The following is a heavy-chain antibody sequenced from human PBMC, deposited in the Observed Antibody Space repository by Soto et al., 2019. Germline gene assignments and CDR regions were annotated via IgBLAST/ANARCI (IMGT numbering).Heavy chain of an antibody. J-gene: IGHJ2*01. CDR2: IHGGGGAT. CDR3: AKFEGHTLEYWYLDF. D-gene: IGHD1-1*01. CDR1: GFTFSAYA. V-gene: IGHV3-23*01. Sequence: EVQLLESGGGLVQPGGSLRLSCAASGFTFSAYAMGWVRQAPGKGLEWVSTIHGGGGATHYADSVKGRFTISRDDSKNTLYEQMTSLRAEDTAVCYCAKFEGHTLEYWYLDFWGRGTMVTVSS.